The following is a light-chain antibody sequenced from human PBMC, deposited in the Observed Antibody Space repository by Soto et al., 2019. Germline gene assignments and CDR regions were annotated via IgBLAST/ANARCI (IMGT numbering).Light chain of an antibody. Sequence: QSVLTQPPSATGTPGQRVTISCSGSSSNIGSNTVNWYQQLPGTAPKLLIHTNNNQRPSGVPDRFSGSKSGTSASLAISGLQSEDEADYYCAAWDDSLNGLVFGGGTKLTVL. J-gene: IGLJ3*02. V-gene: IGLV1-44*01. CDR2: NNN. CDR3: AAWDDSLNGLV. CDR1: SSNIGSNT.